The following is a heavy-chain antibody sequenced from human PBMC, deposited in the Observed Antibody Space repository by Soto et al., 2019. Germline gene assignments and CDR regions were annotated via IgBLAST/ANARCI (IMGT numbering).Heavy chain of an antibody. J-gene: IGHJ6*04. CDR3: ARQTYDFWSGEYGNV. CDR2: ISSSSSTI. Sequence: GGSLRLSCAASGFTFSSYSMNWVRQAPGKGLEWVSYISSSSSTIYYADSGKGRFTISRDNAKNSLYLQMNSLRAEDTAVYYCARQTYDFWSGEYGNVWGKGTTVTVSS. D-gene: IGHD3-3*01. CDR1: GFTFSSYS. V-gene: IGHV3-48*01.